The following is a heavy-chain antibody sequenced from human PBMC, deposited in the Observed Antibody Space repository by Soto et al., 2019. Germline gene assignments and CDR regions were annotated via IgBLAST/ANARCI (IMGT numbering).Heavy chain of an antibody. CDR2: ISGGGGST. CDR1: GFTFSSYA. J-gene: IGHJ3*02. CDR3: AKDTDPYCGGDCYFGTFDI. Sequence: PGGSLRLSCAASGFTFSSYAMSWVRQAPGKGLEWVSAISGGGGSTYYADSVKGRFTISRDNSKNTLYQQMNSLRAEDTAVYYCAKDTDPYCGGDCYFGTFDIWGQGTMVTVSS. V-gene: IGHV3-23*01. D-gene: IGHD2-21*02.